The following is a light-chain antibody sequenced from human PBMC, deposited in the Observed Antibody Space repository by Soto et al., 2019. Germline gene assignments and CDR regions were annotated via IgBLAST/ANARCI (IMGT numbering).Light chain of an antibody. V-gene: IGKV3-15*01. CDR3: HQYNNWPRA. CDR2: GAS. Sequence: EIVMTQSPPTLSVSPGERATLSCRASQTVNSNLAWYQQKPGQAPRLLIYGASSRATGIPARFSSSGSGTEFTLSISSLQSEDFAVYYCHQYNNWPRAFGQGTKVDIK. J-gene: IGKJ1*01. CDR1: QTVNSN.